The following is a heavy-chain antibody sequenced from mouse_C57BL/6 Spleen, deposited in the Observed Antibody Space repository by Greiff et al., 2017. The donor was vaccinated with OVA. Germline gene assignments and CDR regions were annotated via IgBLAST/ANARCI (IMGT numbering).Heavy chain of an antibody. D-gene: IGHD2-4*01. J-gene: IGHJ2*01. CDR1: GYAFTNYL. V-gene: IGHV1-54*01. CDR3: ARSVYYYYDGVDY. Sequence: VQLQQSGAELVRPGTSVKVSCKASGYAFTNYLIEWVKQRPGQGLEWIGVINPGSGGTNYNEKFKGKATLTADKSSSTAYMQLSSLTSEDSAVYFCARSVYYYYDGVDYWGQGTTLTVSS. CDR2: INPGSGGT.